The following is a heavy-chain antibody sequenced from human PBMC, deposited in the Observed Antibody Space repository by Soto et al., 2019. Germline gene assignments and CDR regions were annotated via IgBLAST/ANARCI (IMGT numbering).Heavy chain of an antibody. D-gene: IGHD3-9*01. J-gene: IGHJ5*01. CDR3: ARQMYYDFLTASQGWFDS. CDR2: GSYSGYT. V-gene: IGHV4-39*01. CDR1: GGSISTTSYY. Sequence: SETLSLTCTVSGGSISTTSYYWGWIRQPPGKGLEWIGSGSYSGYTYYNPSLKSRVSISVDTSKNRFSLRLSSVTAADTALYYCARQMYYDFLTASQGWFDSWGQGTLVTVSS.